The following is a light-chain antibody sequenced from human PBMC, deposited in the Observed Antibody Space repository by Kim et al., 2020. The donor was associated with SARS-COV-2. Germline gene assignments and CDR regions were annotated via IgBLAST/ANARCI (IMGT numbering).Light chain of an antibody. CDR1: QSISSY. J-gene: IGKJ2*01. CDR2: AAS. Sequence: ASVGDRVTITCRASQSISSYLNWYQQKPGKAPKLPIYAASSLQSGVPSRFSGSGSGTDFTLTISSLQPEDFATYYCQQSYSTPPYTFGQGTKLEIK. CDR3: QQSYSTPPYT. V-gene: IGKV1-39*01.